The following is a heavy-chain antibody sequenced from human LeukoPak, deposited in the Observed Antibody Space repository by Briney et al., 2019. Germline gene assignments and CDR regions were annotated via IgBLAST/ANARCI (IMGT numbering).Heavy chain of an antibody. CDR1: GFTFSSYD. V-gene: IGHV3-13*01. CDR3: ARGSGTGWYTKGYFDY. J-gene: IGHJ4*02. CDR2: IGTAADT. Sequence: GGSLRLSCAASGFTFSSYDMHWVRQAPGKGLEWVSAIGTAADTYYPDSVEARFTISRENAKNSFYLQMNSLTADDTAVYYCARGSGTGWYTKGYFDYWGQGTLVTVSS. D-gene: IGHD6-19*01.